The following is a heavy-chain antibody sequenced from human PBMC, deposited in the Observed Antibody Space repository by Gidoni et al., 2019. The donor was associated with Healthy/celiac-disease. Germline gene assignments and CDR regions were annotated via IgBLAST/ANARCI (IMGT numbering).Heavy chain of an antibody. CDR2: ISGSGGST. CDR1: GFTFSSYA. V-gene: IGHV3-23*01. J-gene: IGHJ5*02. D-gene: IGHD4-17*01. Sequence: EVQLLESGGGLVQPGGSLRLSCPASGFTFSSYAKSWVRQAPGKGLEWGSAISGSGGSTYYADSVKGRFTIARDNSKNTLYLQMNSLRAEDTAVYYWAKDYYGDPIWTRPNWFDPWGQGTLVTVSS. CDR3: AKDYYGDPIWTRPNWFDP.